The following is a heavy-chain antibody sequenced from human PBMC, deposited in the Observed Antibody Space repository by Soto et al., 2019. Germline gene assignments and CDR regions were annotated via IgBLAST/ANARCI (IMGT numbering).Heavy chain of an antibody. Sequence: GGSLRLSCAASGFTFSSYAMSWVRQAPGKGLEWVSAISGSGGSTYYADSVKGRFTISRDNSKNTLYLQMNSLRAEDTAVYYCAKEESALIVAVPAAIPVDYYYGMDVWGQGTTVTVSS. D-gene: IGHD2-2*02. CDR1: GFTFSSYA. CDR2: ISGSGGST. V-gene: IGHV3-23*01. J-gene: IGHJ6*02. CDR3: AKEESALIVAVPAAIPVDYYYGMDV.